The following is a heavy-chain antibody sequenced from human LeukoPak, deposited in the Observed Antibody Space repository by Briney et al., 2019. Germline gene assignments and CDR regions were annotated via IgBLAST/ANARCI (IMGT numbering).Heavy chain of an antibody. V-gene: IGHV3-23*01. D-gene: IGHD3-16*01. Sequence: GRSLRLSCAASGFTFSSYAMNWVRQAPGKGLEWVPLITSGGSTYYSDSVKGRFTISRANSKNTLFLQMNSLRAEDTALYYCAKKIGGVYAFDIWGQGTMVTVSS. J-gene: IGHJ3*02. CDR1: GFTFSSYA. CDR3: AKKIGGVYAFDI. CDR2: ITSGGST.